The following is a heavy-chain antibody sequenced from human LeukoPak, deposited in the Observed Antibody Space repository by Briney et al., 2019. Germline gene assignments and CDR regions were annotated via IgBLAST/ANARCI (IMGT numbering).Heavy chain of an antibody. CDR1: GFTFSSYG. Sequence: GGSLRLSCAASGFTFSSYGMHWVRQAPGKGLEWVAVISYDGNNKYYADSVKGRFTISRDNSKNTLYLQMNSLRAEDTAVYYCAKNPAEARGYSGYDWYYYYGMDVWGQGTTVTVSS. D-gene: IGHD5-12*01. J-gene: IGHJ6*02. CDR3: AKNPAEARGYSGYDWYYYYGMDV. V-gene: IGHV3-30*18. CDR2: ISYDGNNK.